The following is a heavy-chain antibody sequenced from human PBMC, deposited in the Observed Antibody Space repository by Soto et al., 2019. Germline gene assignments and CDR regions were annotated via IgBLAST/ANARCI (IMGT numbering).Heavy chain of an antibody. V-gene: IGHV1-2*02. CDR2: INPKSGGT. Sequence: ASVKVSCKASGYTFTVYYMHWVRQAPGQGLEWMGWINPKSGGTMYPQKFQGRVTMTWDTSISTAYMALTRLRSDDTAAYYCARDLAKGGGSAGFDYWGQGTLVTVSS. D-gene: IGHD1-26*01. CDR1: GYTFTVYY. J-gene: IGHJ4*02. CDR3: ARDLAKGGGSAGFDY.